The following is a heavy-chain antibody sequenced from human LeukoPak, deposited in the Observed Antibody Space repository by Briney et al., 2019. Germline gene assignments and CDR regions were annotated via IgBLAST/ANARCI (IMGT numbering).Heavy chain of an antibody. CDR3: AKSFYYDRSGSYVNHQFDH. Sequence: PGGSLRLSCAASGFTFSSFAMSWVRQAPGKGLEWVSAISGSGGSTYYADCLKGRFTISRDNSKNTLHLQMNSLRAEETAAYYCAKSFYYDRSGSYVNHQFDHWGLGTLVTVSS. J-gene: IGHJ4*02. V-gene: IGHV3-23*01. CDR1: GFTFSSFA. CDR2: ISGSGGST. D-gene: IGHD3-22*01.